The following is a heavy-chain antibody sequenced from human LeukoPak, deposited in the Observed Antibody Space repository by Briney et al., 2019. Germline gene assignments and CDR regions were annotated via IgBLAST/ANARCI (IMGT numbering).Heavy chain of an antibody. J-gene: IGHJ4*02. CDR3: ARRYDFWSGYPPPLDY. D-gene: IGHD3-3*01. CDR1: GGSFSGYY. V-gene: IGHV4-34*01. CDR2: INHSGST. Sequence: SETLSLTCAVYGGSFSGYYWSWIRQPPGKGLEWLGEINHSGSTNYNPSLKSRVTISVDTSKKQFSLKLSSVTAADTAVYYCARRYDFWSGYPPPLDYWGQGTLVTVSS.